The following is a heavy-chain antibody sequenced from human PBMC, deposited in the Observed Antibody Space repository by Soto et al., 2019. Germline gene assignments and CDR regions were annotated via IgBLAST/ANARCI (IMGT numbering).Heavy chain of an antibody. J-gene: IGHJ4*02. CDR2: ISASGSTT. CDR3: ASAPYLTTDY. D-gene: IGHD3-22*01. V-gene: IGHV3-23*01. CDR1: DFTFSNAW. Sequence: GESLKISCAASDFTFSNAWINWVRQAPGKGLERVSSISASGSTTYYADSVKGRFTMSRDNSRSALYLQMDRLRAEDTALYYCASAPYLTTDYWGQGTLVTVSS.